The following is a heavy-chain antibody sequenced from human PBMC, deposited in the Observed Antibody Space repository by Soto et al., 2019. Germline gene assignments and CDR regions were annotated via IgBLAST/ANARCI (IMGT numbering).Heavy chain of an antibody. Sequence: GGSLRLSCSASGFTFSSYAMHWVRQAPWKGLEYVSSISTNGGSTHYADSVKGRFTISRDNSKNTQYLQMSSLRADDTAVYYCLKGGYYYDSSGYYPFDDWGKGTLFTVST. V-gene: IGHV3-64D*06. CDR1: GFTFSSYA. CDR2: ISTNGGST. J-gene: IGHJ4*02. CDR3: LKGGYYYDSSGYYPFDD. D-gene: IGHD3-22*01.